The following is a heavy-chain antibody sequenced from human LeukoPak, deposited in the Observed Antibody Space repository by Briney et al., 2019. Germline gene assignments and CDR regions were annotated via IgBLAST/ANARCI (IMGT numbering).Heavy chain of an antibody. D-gene: IGHD3-22*01. CDR1: GFTFSSYW. J-gene: IGHJ5*02. CDR2: INSDGSST. CDR3: ARGPIRNYYDSSGYYYANWFDP. Sequence: GGSLRLSCAASGFTFSSYWMHWVRQAPGRGLVWVSRINSDGSSTSCADSVKGRFTISRDNAKNTLYLQMNSLRAEDTAVYYCARGPIRNYYDSSGYYYANWFDPWGQGTLVTVSS. V-gene: IGHV3-74*01.